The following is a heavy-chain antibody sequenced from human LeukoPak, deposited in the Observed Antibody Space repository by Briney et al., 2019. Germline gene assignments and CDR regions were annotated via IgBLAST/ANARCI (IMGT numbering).Heavy chain of an antibody. Sequence: GGSLRLSCAASGFTVSSNYMSWVRQAPGKGLEWVSVIYSGGSTYYADSVKGRFTISRDNSKNTLYLQMNSLRAEDTAVYYCARDYVGVGYYYMDVWGKGTTVTVSS. J-gene: IGHJ6*03. V-gene: IGHV3-53*01. D-gene: IGHD2-21*01. CDR1: GFTVSSNY. CDR3: ARDYVGVGYYYMDV. CDR2: IYSGGST.